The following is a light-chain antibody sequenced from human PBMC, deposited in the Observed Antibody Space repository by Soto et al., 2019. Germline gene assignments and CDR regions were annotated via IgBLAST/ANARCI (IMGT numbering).Light chain of an antibody. V-gene: IGKV3-20*01. CDR1: QTVNNNY. CDR3: QQYYTTPRT. CDR2: GAS. Sequence: EVVLTQSPGTLSLSPGERATLSCRASQTVNNNYVAWYQQKPGRAPRLLIFGASNRATGIPDRFSGSASGTDFTLTSSGLEPEDLAVYYCQQYYTTPRTFGGGTKG. J-gene: IGKJ4*01.